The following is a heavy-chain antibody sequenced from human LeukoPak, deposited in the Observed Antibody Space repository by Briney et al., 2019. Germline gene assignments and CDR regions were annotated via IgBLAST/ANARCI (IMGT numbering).Heavy chain of an antibody. J-gene: IGHJ5*02. V-gene: IGHV1-18*01. CDR2: ISAYNGNT. CDR3: ARGLGSSLTPSWFDP. Sequence: GASVKVSCTASGYTFTVYGISWVRQAPGQGLEWMGWISAYNGNTHYAQKLQGRVTMTTDTSTSTSYMELRSLRSDDTAIYYCARGLGSSLTPSWFDPWGQGTLVTVSS. D-gene: IGHD6-13*01. CDR1: GYTFTVYG.